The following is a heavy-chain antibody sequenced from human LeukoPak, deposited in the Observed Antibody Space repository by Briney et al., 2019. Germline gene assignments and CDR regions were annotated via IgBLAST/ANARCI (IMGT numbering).Heavy chain of an antibody. Sequence: GGSLRLSCAASGFTVSSNYMSWVRQAPGKGLEWVSVIYSGGSTYYADSVKGRFTISRDNSKNTLYLQMNSLRAEDTAVYYCAREVVYYYDSSGYYDYWGQGTLVTVSS. CDR2: IYSGGST. V-gene: IGHV3-66*02. D-gene: IGHD3-22*01. CDR1: GFTVSSNY. CDR3: AREVVYYYDSSGYYDY. J-gene: IGHJ4*02.